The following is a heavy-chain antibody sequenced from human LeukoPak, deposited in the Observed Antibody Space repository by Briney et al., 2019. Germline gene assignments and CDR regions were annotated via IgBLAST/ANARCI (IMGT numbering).Heavy chain of an antibody. D-gene: IGHD3-10*01. V-gene: IGHV3-21*01. Sequence: GGSLRLSCVASGFTFSSYSMNWVRQAPRKGLEWVSSISSSGDYIYYTDSVKDRFTISRDNSKNSVFLHMNSLRAEDTAVYYCAKGGSGSYAWFDPWGQGALVTVSS. CDR3: AKGGSGSYAWFDP. J-gene: IGHJ5*02. CDR1: GFTFSSYS. CDR2: ISSSGDYI.